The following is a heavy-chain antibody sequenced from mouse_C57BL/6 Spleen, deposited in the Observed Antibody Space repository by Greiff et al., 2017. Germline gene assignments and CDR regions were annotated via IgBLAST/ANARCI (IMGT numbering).Heavy chain of an antibody. V-gene: IGHV1-52*01. Sequence: QVQLQQPGAELVRPGSSVKLSCKASGYTFTSYWMHWVKQRPIQGLEWIGNIDPSDSETHYNQKFKDKATLTVDKSSSTAYMQLSSLTSEDSAVYYCARSEEELRLRFAYWGQGTLVTVSA. J-gene: IGHJ3*01. CDR3: ARSEEELRLRFAY. D-gene: IGHD3-2*02. CDR2: IDPSDSET. CDR1: GYTFTSYW.